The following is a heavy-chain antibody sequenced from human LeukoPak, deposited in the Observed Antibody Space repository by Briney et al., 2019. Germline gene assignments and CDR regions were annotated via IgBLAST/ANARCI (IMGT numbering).Heavy chain of an antibody. CDR1: GFTFSSYS. V-gene: IGHV3-21*01. Sequence: GGSLRLSCAASGFTFSSYSMNWVRQAPGKGLEWVSYISSSSSYLYYADSVKGRFTISRDNAKKSLYLQMNSLRAEDTAVYYCVGYSSSWYVVDYYSGMDVWGQGTTVTVSS. CDR3: VGYSSSWYVVDYYSGMDV. D-gene: IGHD6-13*01. J-gene: IGHJ6*02. CDR2: ISSSSSYL.